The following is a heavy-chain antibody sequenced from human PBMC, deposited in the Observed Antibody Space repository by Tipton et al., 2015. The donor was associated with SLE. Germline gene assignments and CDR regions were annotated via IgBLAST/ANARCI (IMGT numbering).Heavy chain of an antibody. Sequence: TLSLTCTVSGGSISSHYWTWIRQTPGKGLEWIGYIYYTGSTNYNPSLKSRVTISVDTSKNQLSLKLTSVTAADTAVYYCARGSVVADDYWGQGTLVTVSS. D-gene: IGHD2-15*01. CDR1: GGSISSHY. CDR3: ARGSVVADDY. V-gene: IGHV4-59*11. CDR2: IYYTGST. J-gene: IGHJ4*02.